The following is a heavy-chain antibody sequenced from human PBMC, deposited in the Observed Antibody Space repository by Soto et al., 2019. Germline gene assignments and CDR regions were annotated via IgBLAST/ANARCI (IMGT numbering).Heavy chain of an antibody. CDR1: GGSISSYY. CDR2: IYTSRST. CDR3: ARSATHASGGAAARFDY. D-gene: IGHD6-13*01. Sequence: TSETLSLTCTVSGGSISSYYWSWIRQPAGKGLEWIGRIYTSRSTNYNPSLKSRVTMSVDTSKNQFSLKLSSVTAADTAVYYCARSATHASGGAAARFDYWGQGTLVTVSS. J-gene: IGHJ4*02. V-gene: IGHV4-4*07.